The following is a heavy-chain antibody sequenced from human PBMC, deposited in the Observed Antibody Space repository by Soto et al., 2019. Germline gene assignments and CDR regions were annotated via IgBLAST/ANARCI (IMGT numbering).Heavy chain of an antibody. V-gene: IGHV1-2*04. CDR1: GYTFTGYY. D-gene: IGHD6-19*01. CDR2: INPNSGGT. J-gene: IGHJ6*02. CDR3: ARGKAVAGTIGGMDV. Sequence: QVQLVQSGAEVKKPGASVKVSCKASGYTFTGYYMHWVRQAPGQGLEWMGWINPNSGGTNYAQKFQGWVTMTRDTSISTAYMELSRLRSDDTAVYYCARGKAVAGTIGGMDVCGQGTTVTVSS.